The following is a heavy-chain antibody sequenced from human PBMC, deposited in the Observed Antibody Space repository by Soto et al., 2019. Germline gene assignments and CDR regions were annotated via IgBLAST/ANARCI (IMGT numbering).Heavy chain of an antibody. CDR2: IWYDGTYK. CDR3: ARAMDAAMASKDNWFDP. Sequence: GGSLRLSCAASGFSFWTYGMHWVRQAPDKGLEWLAIIWYDGTYKNYTDPVKGRFTISRENSKNTLYLQMNSLRDEDTAVYYCARAMDAAMASKDNWFDPWGQGTLVTVSS. V-gene: IGHV3-30*02. D-gene: IGHD5-18*01. CDR1: GFSFWTYG. J-gene: IGHJ5*02.